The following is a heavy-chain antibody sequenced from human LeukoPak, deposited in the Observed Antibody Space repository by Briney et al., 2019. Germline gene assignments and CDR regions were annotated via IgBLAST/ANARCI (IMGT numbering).Heavy chain of an antibody. Sequence: SETLSLTCTVSGGSIRSYYWSWIRQPPGKGLEWIGYIYYSGSTNYNPSLKSRVTMSVDTSKNQFSLKLSSVTAADTAVYYCARDRMGYSGYDPGYYYYYMDVWGKGTTVTISS. D-gene: IGHD5-12*01. CDR2: IYYSGST. V-gene: IGHV4-59*12. CDR3: ARDRMGYSGYDPGYYYYYMDV. J-gene: IGHJ6*03. CDR1: GGSIRSYY.